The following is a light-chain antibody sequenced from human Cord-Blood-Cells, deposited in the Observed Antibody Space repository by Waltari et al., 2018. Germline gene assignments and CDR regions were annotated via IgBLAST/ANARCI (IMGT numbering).Light chain of an antibody. Sequence: AIQLTQSPSSLSASGGDRVTITCRASQGISSALAWYKQKPGKAPKLLIYDASSLESGVPSRFSGSVSGTDFTLTISSLQPEDFATYYCQQFNNYPIAFGQGTRLEIK. CDR2: DAS. J-gene: IGKJ5*01. CDR1: QGISSA. CDR3: QQFNNYPIA. V-gene: IGKV1D-13*01.